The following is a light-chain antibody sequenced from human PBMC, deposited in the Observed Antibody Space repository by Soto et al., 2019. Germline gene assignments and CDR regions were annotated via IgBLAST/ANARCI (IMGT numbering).Light chain of an antibody. J-gene: IGKJ5*01. CDR2: GAS. CDR1: QSVSSS. Sequence: EIALTQSPATLALSPGERATLSCRGSQSVSSSLAWYQQKPGQAPRLXXYGASSRATGIPARFSGSGSGTDLTLTINRLEPEDFAVYYCQQYGSSPTITFGQGPRLEI. CDR3: QQYGSSPTIT. V-gene: IGKV3-20*01.